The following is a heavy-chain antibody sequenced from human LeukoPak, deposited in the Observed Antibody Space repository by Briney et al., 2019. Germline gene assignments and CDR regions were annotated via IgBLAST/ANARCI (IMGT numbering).Heavy chain of an antibody. CDR3: AGTFWLENKFFDP. CDR1: GGSISSYH. D-gene: IGHD6-19*01. CDR2: IYGRGSS. V-gene: IGHV4-4*09. J-gene: IGHJ5*02. Sequence: PSETLSLTCTVTGGSISSYHWSWIRQPPGKGLEWIGFIYGRGSSDYNPSLRSRVTFSLDTSKSQFSLKLTSVTAADTAVYYCAGTFWLENKFFDPWGQGTLVTVSS.